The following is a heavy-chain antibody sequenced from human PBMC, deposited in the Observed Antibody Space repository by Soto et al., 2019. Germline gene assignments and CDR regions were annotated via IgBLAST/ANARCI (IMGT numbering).Heavy chain of an antibody. CDR1: GFTFSKYG. D-gene: IGHD1-26*01. CDR2: ISGSGGST. V-gene: IGHV3-23*01. J-gene: IGHJ4*02. CDR3: AKVPVGATGRFDY. Sequence: LXLSCAGSGFTFSKYGMSWVRQAPGKGLAWVSAISGSGGSTYYADSVKGRFTISRDNSKNTLYLQMNSLRAEDTALYYCAKVPVGATGRFDYWGQGTLVTVSS.